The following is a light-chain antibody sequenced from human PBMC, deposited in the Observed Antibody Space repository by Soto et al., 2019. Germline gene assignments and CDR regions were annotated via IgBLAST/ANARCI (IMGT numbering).Light chain of an antibody. V-gene: IGKV3-20*01. Sequence: EIVLTQSPGTLSLSPGERATLSCRASQSVRSIFFAWYQQKPGQAPRLLIYDVSVRATGIPDRFSGSGSGTDFTLTINRLEPEDFAVAYCQQYENSVMYTFGQGTKLEIE. CDR2: DVS. CDR3: QQYENSVMYT. CDR1: QSVRSIF. J-gene: IGKJ2*01.